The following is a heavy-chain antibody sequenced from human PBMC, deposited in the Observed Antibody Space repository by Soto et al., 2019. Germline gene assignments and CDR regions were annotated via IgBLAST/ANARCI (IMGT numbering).Heavy chain of an antibody. CDR3: ARLTERLVGY. Sequence: EVQLVESGGGLVQPGGSLTLSCAASGFTFSSYSMNWVRQAPGKGLEWVSYISSSSSTIYYADSVKGRFTIARDNAKNSLYLQMNCLRDEDTAVYYCARLTERLVGYWGQGTLVTVSS. D-gene: IGHD1-20*01. V-gene: IGHV3-48*02. CDR2: ISSSSSTI. J-gene: IGHJ4*02. CDR1: GFTFSSYS.